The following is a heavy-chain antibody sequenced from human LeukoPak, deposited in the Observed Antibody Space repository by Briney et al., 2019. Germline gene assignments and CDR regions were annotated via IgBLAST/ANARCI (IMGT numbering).Heavy chain of an antibody. Sequence: GGSLRLSCAASGFTFINYWMSWVRQAPGKGLEWVAVISYDGSNKYYADSVKGRFTISRDNSKNTLYLQMNSLRAEDTAVYYCAKDLSSRPSPNYDFWSGYWPYYYYGMDVWGQGTTVTVSS. CDR3: AKDLSSRPSPNYDFWSGYWPYYYYGMDV. CDR1: GFTFINYW. D-gene: IGHD3-3*01. J-gene: IGHJ6*02. V-gene: IGHV3-30*18. CDR2: ISYDGSNK.